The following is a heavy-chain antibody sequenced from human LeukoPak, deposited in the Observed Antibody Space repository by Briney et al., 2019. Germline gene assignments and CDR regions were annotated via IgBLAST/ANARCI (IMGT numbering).Heavy chain of an antibody. J-gene: IGHJ4*02. V-gene: IGHV3-66*02. CDR3: AKAFAIVVVPAAIKGEFFYFDY. CDR1: GFTVNNNY. Sequence: GGSLRLSCAASGFTVNNNYMTWVRQAPGKGLEWVSGIGGSGVRTYYADSVKGRFTISRDNSKNTLYLQMNSLRAEDTAVYYCAKAFAIVVVPAAIKGEFFYFDYWGQGTLVTVSS. CDR2: IGGSGVRT. D-gene: IGHD2-2*01.